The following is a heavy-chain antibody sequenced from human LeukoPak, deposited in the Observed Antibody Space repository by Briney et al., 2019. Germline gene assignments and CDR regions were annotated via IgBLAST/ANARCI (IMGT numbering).Heavy chain of an antibody. CDR1: GFTFSSYG. Sequence: GGSLRLSCAASGFTFSSYGMHWVRQAPGKGLEWVAFIRYDGSNKYYADSVKGRFTISRDSSKNTLYLQMNSLRAEDTAVYYCARDKTMSAPWYYYMDVWGKGTTVTISS. J-gene: IGHJ6*03. V-gene: IGHV3-30*02. CDR3: ARDKTMSAPWYYYMDV. D-gene: IGHD3-10*02. CDR2: IRYDGSNK.